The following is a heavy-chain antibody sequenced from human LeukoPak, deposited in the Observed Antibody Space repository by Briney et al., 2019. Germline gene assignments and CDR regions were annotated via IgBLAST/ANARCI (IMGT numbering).Heavy chain of an antibody. D-gene: IGHD2-2*02. Sequence: SETLSLTCTVSGGSISSYYWSWIRQPAGKGLEWIGRIYTSGSTNYNPSLKSRVTMSVDTSKNQFSLKLSPVTAADTAVYYCAKGYQLLYPDAFDIWGQGTMVTVSS. CDR2: IYTSGST. CDR3: AKGYQLLYPDAFDI. CDR1: GGSISSYY. V-gene: IGHV4-4*07. J-gene: IGHJ3*02.